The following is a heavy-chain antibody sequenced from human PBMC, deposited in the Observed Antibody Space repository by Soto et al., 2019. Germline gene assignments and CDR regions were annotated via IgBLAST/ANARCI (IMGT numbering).Heavy chain of an antibody. CDR1: VYTFTIYV. CDR3: ARVPSDDGFDI. Sequence: APVNRARKGAVYTFTIYVSSRGHQAPGQGLEWMGWISAYNGNTNYAQKLQGRVTMTTDTSTSTAYMELRSLRSDDTAVYYCARVPSDDGFDIWGQGTMGSV. V-gene: IGHV1-18*01. CDR2: ISAYNGNT. J-gene: IGHJ3*02.